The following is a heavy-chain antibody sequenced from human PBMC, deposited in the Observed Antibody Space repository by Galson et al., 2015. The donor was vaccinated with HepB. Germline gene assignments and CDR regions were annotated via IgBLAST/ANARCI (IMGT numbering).Heavy chain of an antibody. Sequence: ETLSLTCAVYGGSFNNYYWTWVRHPPGKGLEWIGEINHIGSTNENPALKGRLSLSVDTAKNHFSLNLDSVTAADTAVYFCARGFLTGYSYGDYYGLDVWGQGASVIV. D-gene: IGHD5-18*01. CDR2: INHIGST. V-gene: IGHV4-34*01. CDR3: ARGFLTGYSYGDYYGLDV. J-gene: IGHJ6*02. CDR1: GGSFNNYY.